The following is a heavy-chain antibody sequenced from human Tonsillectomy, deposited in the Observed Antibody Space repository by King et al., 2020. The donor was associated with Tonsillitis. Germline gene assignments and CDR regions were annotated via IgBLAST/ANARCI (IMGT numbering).Heavy chain of an antibody. V-gene: IGHV3-30-3*01. CDR3: ARDQRSYWLNYYYYGMDV. D-gene: IGHD1-26*01. J-gene: IGHJ6*02. Sequence: VQLVESGGGVVQPGRSLRLSCAASGFTFSSYAMHWGRQAPGKGLEWVAVISYDGSNKYYADSVGRFTISRDNSKNTLYLQMKSLRAEDTAVYYCARDQRSYWLNYYYYGMDVWGQGTTVTVSS. CDR2: ISYDGSNK. CDR1: GFTFSSYA.